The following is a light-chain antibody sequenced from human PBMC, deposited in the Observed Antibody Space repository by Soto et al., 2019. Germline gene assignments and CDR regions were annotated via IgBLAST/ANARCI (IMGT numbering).Light chain of an antibody. Sequence: DIQMTQSPSSLSASVGDRVTITCRASQSISRNLNWYQQKPGKAPNLLIFGSSTLQTGVPSRFTGSGSGTDFTLTISSLQPEDFATYCCQHSYDILWTFGQGTNVEIK. V-gene: IGKV1-39*01. J-gene: IGKJ1*01. CDR3: QHSYDILWT. CDR2: GSS. CDR1: QSISRN.